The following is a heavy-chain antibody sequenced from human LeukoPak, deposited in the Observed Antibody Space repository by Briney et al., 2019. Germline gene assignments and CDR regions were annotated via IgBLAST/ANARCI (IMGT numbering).Heavy chain of an antibody. J-gene: IGHJ4*02. V-gene: IGHV4-34*01. CDR1: GGSFSGYY. D-gene: IGHD4-17*01. CDR3: ARVNGDYDIVY. CDR2: INHSGST. Sequence: SETLSLTCAVYGGSFSGYYWSWIRQPPGKGLEWIGEINHSGSTNYNPSLKSRVTISVDTSKNQFSLKLSSVTAADTAVYYCARVNGDYDIVYWDQGTLVTVSS.